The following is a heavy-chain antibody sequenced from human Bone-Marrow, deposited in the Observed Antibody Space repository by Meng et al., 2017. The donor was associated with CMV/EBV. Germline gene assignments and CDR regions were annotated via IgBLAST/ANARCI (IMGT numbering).Heavy chain of an antibody. J-gene: IGHJ4*02. CDR1: GFTFSSYW. D-gene: IGHD6-19*01. V-gene: IGHV3-7*01. Sequence: GESLKISCAASGFTFSSYWMSWVRQAPGKGLEWVANIKQDGSEKYYVDSVKGRFTISRDNAKNSLYLQMNSLRAEDTAVYYCARNLKAVALDYWGRGTLVTVSS. CDR2: IKQDGSEK. CDR3: ARNLKAVALDY.